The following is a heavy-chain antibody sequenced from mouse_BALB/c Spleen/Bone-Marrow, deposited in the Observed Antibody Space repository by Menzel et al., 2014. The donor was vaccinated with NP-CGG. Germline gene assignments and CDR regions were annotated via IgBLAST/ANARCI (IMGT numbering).Heavy chain of an antibody. CDR2: INPNSNTI. CDR1: GFDFSRYW. Sequence: VQLKESGGGLVQPGGSLKLSCAASGFDFSRYWMSWVRQAPGKGLEWIGEINPNSNTINYTPSLKERFIISRDDAKNTLYLQMSKVRSEDTALYFCARCGYYGWFAYWGQGTLVTVSA. D-gene: IGHD2-3*01. V-gene: IGHV4-1*02. CDR3: ARCGYYGWFAY. J-gene: IGHJ3*01.